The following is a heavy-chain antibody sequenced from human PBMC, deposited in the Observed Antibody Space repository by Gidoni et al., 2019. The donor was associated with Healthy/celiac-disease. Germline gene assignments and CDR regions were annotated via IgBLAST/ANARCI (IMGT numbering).Heavy chain of an antibody. V-gene: IGHV1-69*01. CDR3: ARDDCSSTICSKGGDY. CDR2: IIPMFGTA. CDR1: VGTVGTYA. J-gene: IGHJ4*02. Sequence: QVQLVQSGAGVKQPGSSMKVSCKASVGTVGTYAISWVRQGTGKGREWMGRIIPMFGTANYAQKFQGRVTITADEFTSTAYMELSSLRSEDTAVYYCARDDCSSTICSKGGDYWGQGTLVTVSS. D-gene: IGHD2-2*01.